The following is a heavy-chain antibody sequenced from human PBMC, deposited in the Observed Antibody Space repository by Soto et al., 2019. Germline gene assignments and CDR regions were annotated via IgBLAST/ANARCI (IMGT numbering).Heavy chain of an antibody. V-gene: IGHV3-49*04. D-gene: IGHD3-10*01. CDR2: IRSKAYGGTT. CDR3: TRDILWFGEFKAGDAFDI. Sequence: PGGSLRLSCTTSGFSFASFAMTWVRQAPGKGLEWVGFIRSKAYGGTTEYAASVKGRFTISRDDSKSIAYLQMNSLKTEDTAVYYCTRDILWFGEFKAGDAFDIWGQGTMVTVSS. J-gene: IGHJ3*02. CDR1: GFSFASFA.